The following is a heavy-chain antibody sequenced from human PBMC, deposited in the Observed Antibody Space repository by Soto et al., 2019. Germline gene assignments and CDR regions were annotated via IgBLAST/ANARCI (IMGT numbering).Heavy chain of an antibody. CDR2: IYPSDSDT. CDR1: GYSFANYW. Sequence: LGESLKISCSGSGYSFANYWIGWVRQMPGKGLEWMGIIYPSDSDTRYSPSFQGQVTISADKSISTAYVQWKSLKASDTAMYFCARGDSSDYSTTTPADYWGQGTLVTVSS. J-gene: IGHJ4*02. D-gene: IGHD3-22*01. CDR3: ARGDSSDYSTTTPADY. V-gene: IGHV5-51*01.